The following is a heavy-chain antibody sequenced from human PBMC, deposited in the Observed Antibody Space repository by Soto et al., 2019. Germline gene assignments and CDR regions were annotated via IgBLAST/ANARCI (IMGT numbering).Heavy chain of an antibody. CDR2: IYWDDDK. CDR3: AHSVNGQFDY. V-gene: IGHV2-5*02. CDR1: GVSFTTTGVA. J-gene: IGHJ4*01. Sequence: QVTLKESGPALVKPTETLTLTCTFSGVSFTTTGVAVGWIRQPPGEALEWLAIIYWDDDKRYSPSLRRRLTITKATSRNQVFLTITNMDPVDTATYYCAHSVNGQFDYWGLGILVTVSS.